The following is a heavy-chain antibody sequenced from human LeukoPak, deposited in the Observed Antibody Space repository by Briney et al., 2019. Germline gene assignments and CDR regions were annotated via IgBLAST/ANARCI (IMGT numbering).Heavy chain of an antibody. J-gene: IGHJ4*02. CDR3: ARDRYYDFWSGSPFDY. D-gene: IGHD3-3*01. V-gene: IGHV3-66*02. CDR2: IYSGGST. CDR1: GFTVSSNY. Sequence: GGSLRLSCAASGFTVSSNYMSWVRQAPGKGLEWVSVIYSGGSTYYADSVKGRFTISRDNSKNTLYLQMNSLRAEDTAVYYCARDRYYDFWSGSPFDYWGQGTLVTVSS.